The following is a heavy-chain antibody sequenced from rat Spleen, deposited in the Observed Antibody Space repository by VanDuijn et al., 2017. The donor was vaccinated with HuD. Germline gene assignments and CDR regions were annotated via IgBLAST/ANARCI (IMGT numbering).Heavy chain of an antibody. V-gene: IGHV5S23*01. CDR2: ISTGDDNT. CDR1: GFTFSDYY. D-gene: IGHD4-3*01. Sequence: EVQLVESGGGLVQPGRSLKLSCAASGFTFSDYYMAWVRQAPTKGLDWVASISTGDDNTYYRDSVKGRFTISRDDEEGTLYLQMDSLRSEDTATYFCARLGGLRNWFAYWGQGTLVTVSS. J-gene: IGHJ3*01. CDR3: ARLGGLRNWFAY.